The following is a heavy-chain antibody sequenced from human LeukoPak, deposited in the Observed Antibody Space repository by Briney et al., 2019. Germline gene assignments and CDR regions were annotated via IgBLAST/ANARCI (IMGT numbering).Heavy chain of an antibody. J-gene: IGHJ6*02. Sequence: ASVKVSCKASGYIFTSYYMHWVRQAPGQGLEWMGIINPSGGSTSYAQKFQGRVTMTRDTSTSTVYMELSSLRSEDTAVYYCARDTRSGSSWYFWNSDYYYGMDVWGQGTTVTVSS. CDR2: INPSGGST. V-gene: IGHV1-46*01. CDR3: ARDTRSGSSWYFWNSDYYYGMDV. D-gene: IGHD6-13*01. CDR1: GYIFTSYY.